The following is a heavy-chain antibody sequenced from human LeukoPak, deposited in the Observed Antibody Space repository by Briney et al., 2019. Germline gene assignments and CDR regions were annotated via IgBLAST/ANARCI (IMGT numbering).Heavy chain of an antibody. CDR3: ARDRAYSSGWYGPYYYYYCMDV. J-gene: IGHJ6*02. CDR2: ISSSSSYI. V-gene: IGHV3-21*01. Sequence: GGSLRLSCAAPRFTFSSDSMNWVRQAPGKGLEWVSSISSSSSYIYYADSVKGRFTISRDNAKNSLYLQMNSLRAEDTAVYYCARDRAYSSGWYGPYYYYYCMDVGGQGTTVTVSS. CDR1: RFTFSSDS. D-gene: IGHD6-19*01.